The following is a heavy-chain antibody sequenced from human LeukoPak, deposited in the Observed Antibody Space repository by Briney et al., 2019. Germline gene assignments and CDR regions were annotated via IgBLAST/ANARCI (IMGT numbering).Heavy chain of an antibody. Sequence: SETLSLTCAVYGGSFSGYYWSWIRQPPGKGLEWIGEINHSGSTNYNPSLKSRVTISVDTSKNQFSLKLSSVTAADTAVYYCARDWVDYVWGSYRSDAFDIWGQGTMVTVSS. D-gene: IGHD3-16*02. CDR3: ARDWVDYVWGSYRSDAFDI. CDR1: GGSFSGYY. V-gene: IGHV4-34*01. J-gene: IGHJ3*02. CDR2: INHSGST.